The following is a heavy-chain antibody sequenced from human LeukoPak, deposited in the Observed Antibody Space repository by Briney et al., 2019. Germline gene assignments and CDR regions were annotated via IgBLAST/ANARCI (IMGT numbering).Heavy chain of an antibody. Sequence: GGSLRLSCAASGFTFDDYAMHWVRQAPGKGPEWVSGISWNSGSIGYADSVKGRFTISRDNAKNSLYLQMNSLRAEDTALYYCAKDREYSSSSSFDYWGQGTLVTVSS. V-gene: IGHV3-9*01. J-gene: IGHJ4*02. D-gene: IGHD6-6*01. CDR3: AKDREYSSSSSFDY. CDR1: GFTFDDYA. CDR2: ISWNSGSI.